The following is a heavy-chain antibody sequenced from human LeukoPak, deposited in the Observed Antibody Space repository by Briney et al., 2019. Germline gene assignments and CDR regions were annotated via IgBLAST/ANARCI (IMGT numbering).Heavy chain of an antibody. Sequence: SVKVSCKASGYTFTSYAISWVRQAPGQGLEWMGRIIPILGIANYAQKFQGRVTITRDTSASTAYMELSSLRSEDTAVYYCARYGGGPNTAMVNSWGQGTLVTVSS. J-gene: IGHJ4*02. CDR2: IIPILGIA. CDR3: ARYGGGPNTAMVNS. CDR1: GYTFTSYA. V-gene: IGHV1-69*04. D-gene: IGHD5-18*01.